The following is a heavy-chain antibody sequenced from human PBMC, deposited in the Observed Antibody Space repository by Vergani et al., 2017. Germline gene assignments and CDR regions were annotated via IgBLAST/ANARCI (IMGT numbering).Heavy chain of an antibody. J-gene: IGHJ5*02. CDR2: INPNSGGT. D-gene: IGHD4-23*01. CDR1: GYTFTGYY. Sequence: QVQLVQSGAEVKKPGASVKVSCKASGYTFTGYYMHWVRQAPGQGLEWMGWINPNSGGTNYAQKFQGRVTMTRDKAISTAYMELSRLRSDDTAVYYCAKTNSDFGGNFELDPWGQGTLVTVSS. V-gene: IGHV1-2*02. CDR3: AKTNSDFGGNFELDP.